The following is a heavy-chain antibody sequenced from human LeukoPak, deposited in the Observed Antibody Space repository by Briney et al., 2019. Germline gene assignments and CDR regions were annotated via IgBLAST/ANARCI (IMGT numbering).Heavy chain of an antibody. J-gene: IGHJ4*02. D-gene: IGHD3-10*01. CDR1: GGSINSSSYY. V-gene: IGHV4-39*01. CDR3: ARSSMFRGVTVDY. CDR2: IYHSGYT. Sequence: SETLSLTCTVSGGSINSSSYYWGWTRQPPGEALEWIGSIYHSGYTYYNPSLKSRVTKSVDTSKSQFSLKLSSVTAADTAVYYCARSSMFRGVTVDYWGQGTLVTVSS.